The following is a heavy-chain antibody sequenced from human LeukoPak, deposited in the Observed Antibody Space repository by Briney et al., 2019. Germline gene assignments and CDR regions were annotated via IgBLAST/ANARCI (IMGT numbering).Heavy chain of an antibody. CDR1: GYTFTSYG. D-gene: IGHD2-2*01. Sequence: ASVKVSCKASGYTFTSYGISWVRQAPGQGLEWMGWISAYNGNTNYAQKLQGRVTMTTDTSTSTAYMELRSLRSDDTAVYYCARDYRNIVVVPAAFYYWGQGTLVTVSS. V-gene: IGHV1-18*01. CDR3: ARDYRNIVVVPAAFYY. J-gene: IGHJ4*02. CDR2: ISAYNGNT.